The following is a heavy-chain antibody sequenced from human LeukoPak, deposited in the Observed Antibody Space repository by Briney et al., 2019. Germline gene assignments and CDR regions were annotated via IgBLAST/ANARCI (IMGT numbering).Heavy chain of an antibody. CDR3: ARQPGAGWFDP. Sequence: GDSLKISCKGSGYSFTSSWIGWARQMPGKGLEWMAIINPGDSDTRYSPSFQGQVTISADKSISTVYLQWGSLKASDTAMYYCARQPGAGWFDPWGQGTLVTVSS. V-gene: IGHV5-51*01. CDR2: INPGDSDT. J-gene: IGHJ5*02. D-gene: IGHD3-10*01. CDR1: GYSFTSSW.